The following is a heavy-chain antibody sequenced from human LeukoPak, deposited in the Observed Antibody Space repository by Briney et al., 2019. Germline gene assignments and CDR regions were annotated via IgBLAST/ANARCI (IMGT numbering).Heavy chain of an antibody. CDR2: IYYSGST. J-gene: IGHJ4*02. CDR1: GGAISSGSYY. Sequence: SQTLSLTCTVSGGAISSGSYYWSWIRQSAGKGLEWIGSIYYSGSTYYNPSLKSRVTISVDTSKNQFSLKLSSVTAADTAVYYCARQVNSGSYSFDYWGQGTLVTVSS. V-gene: IGHV4-39*01. CDR3: ARQVNSGSYSFDY. D-gene: IGHD1-26*01.